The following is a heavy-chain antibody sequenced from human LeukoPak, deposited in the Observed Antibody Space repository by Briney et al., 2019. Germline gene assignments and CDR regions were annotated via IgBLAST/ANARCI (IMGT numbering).Heavy chain of an antibody. J-gene: IGHJ4*02. V-gene: IGHV3-23*01. D-gene: IGHD3-3*01. CDR2: ISSNGGST. Sequence: GGSLRLSCEASGFTFSSYAMSWVSQAPGKGLEWVLSISSNGGSTIYADSVKGRFTISRDNSENTLYLQMNSLRAEDTAVYYCAKDREFGVVIPPGGFDSWGQGTPVTVSS. CDR1: GFTFSSYA. CDR3: AKDREFGVVIPPGGFDS.